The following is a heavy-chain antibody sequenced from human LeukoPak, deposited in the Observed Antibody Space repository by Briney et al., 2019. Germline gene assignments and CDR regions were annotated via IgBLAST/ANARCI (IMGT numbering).Heavy chain of an antibody. J-gene: IGHJ4*02. CDR2: ISGSGGST. D-gene: IGHD2/OR15-2a*01. CDR3: AKDRRLYYFDY. V-gene: IGHV3-23*01. Sequence: PGGSLRLSCAASGFTFSDYYTSWVRQAPGKGLEWVSAISGSGGSTYYADSVKGRFTISRDNSKNTLYLQMNSLRAEDTAVYYCAKDRRLYYFDYWGQGTLVTVSS. CDR1: GFTFSDYY.